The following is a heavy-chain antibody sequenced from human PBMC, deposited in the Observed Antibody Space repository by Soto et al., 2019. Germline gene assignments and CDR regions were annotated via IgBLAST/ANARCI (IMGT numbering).Heavy chain of an antibody. Sequence: ASVKVSCKASGYTFTGYYMHWVRQAPGQGLEWMGWINPNSGGKNYAQKFQGWVTMTRDTSISTAYMELSRLRSDDTAVYYCARETTEPFYYYGMDVWGQGTTVTVSS. CDR1: GYTFTGYY. D-gene: IGHD4-17*01. V-gene: IGHV1-2*04. J-gene: IGHJ6*02. CDR3: ARETTEPFYYYGMDV. CDR2: INPNSGGK.